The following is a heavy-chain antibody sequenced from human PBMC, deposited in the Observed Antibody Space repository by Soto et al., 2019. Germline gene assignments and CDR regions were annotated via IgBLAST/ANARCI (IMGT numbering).Heavy chain of an antibody. Sequence: SETLSLTCTVSGGSISSYYWSWIRQPPGKGLEWIGYIYYSGSTNYNPSLKSRVTISVDTSKNQFSLKLSSVTAADTAVYYCARDFGAGHLGYSYDYWGQGTLVTVSS. CDR2: IYYSGST. D-gene: IGHD5-18*01. J-gene: IGHJ4*02. CDR3: ARDFGAGHLGYSYDY. V-gene: IGHV4-59*01. CDR1: GGSISSYY.